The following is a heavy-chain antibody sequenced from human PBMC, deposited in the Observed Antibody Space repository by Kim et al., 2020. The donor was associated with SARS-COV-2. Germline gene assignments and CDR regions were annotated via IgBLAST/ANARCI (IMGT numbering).Heavy chain of an antibody. J-gene: IGHJ4*02. D-gene: IGHD2-8*02. CDR1: GFTFSSYW. CDR2: IKQDGSEK. Sequence: GGSLRLSCAASGFTFSSYWMSWVRQAPGKGLEWVANIKQDGSEKYYVDSVKGRFTISRDNAKNSLYLQMNSLRAEDTAVYYCASSVLRVVYALIFDYWGQGTLVTGSS. V-gene: IGHV3-7*01. CDR3: ASSVLRVVYALIFDY.